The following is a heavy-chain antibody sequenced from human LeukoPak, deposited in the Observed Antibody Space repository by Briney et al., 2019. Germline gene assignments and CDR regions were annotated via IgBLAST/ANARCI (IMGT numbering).Heavy chain of an antibody. CDR3: ARVGRSRGSLPNSYYYMDV. J-gene: IGHJ6*03. V-gene: IGHV1-69*05. CDR1: GDIFNSYS. Sequence: ASVTVSCKASGDIFNSYSISWVRQAPGQGLEWMGGIIPIFGSANYAQKFQGRVTITTDQSTTTAYMELSSLSSEDTAVYYCARVGRSRGSLPNSYYYMDVWGKGTTVTVSS. CDR2: IIPIFGSA. D-gene: IGHD1-26*01.